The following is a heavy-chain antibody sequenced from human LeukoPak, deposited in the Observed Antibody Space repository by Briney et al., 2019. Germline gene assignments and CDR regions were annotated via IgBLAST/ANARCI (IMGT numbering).Heavy chain of an antibody. CDR1: AYSISDGWV. CDR2: IYHSGTT. J-gene: IGHJ5*02. Sequence: PSETLSLTCTVPAYSISDGWVWGMIRQPPGKGLEWIGSIYHSGTTYYNPSLKSRVTMSVDTSNNQFSLKLTSVTAADTAMYYCSRLSHVAGAPKVSWIDPWGQGTLVTVSS. V-gene: IGHV4-38-2*02. D-gene: IGHD1-26*01. CDR3: SRLSHVAGAPKVSWIDP.